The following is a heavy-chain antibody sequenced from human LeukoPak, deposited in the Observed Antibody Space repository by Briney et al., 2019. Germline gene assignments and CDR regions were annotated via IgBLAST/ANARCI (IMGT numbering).Heavy chain of an antibody. V-gene: IGHV3-30*02. J-gene: IGHJ3*02. CDR2: IRYDGSNK. CDR1: GFTFSSYG. CDR3: ASQQWLVSTFDI. Sequence: GGSLRLSCAASGFTFSSYGMHWVRQAPGKGLEWVAFIRYDGSNKYYADSVKGRFTISRDNSKNTLYLQMNSLRAEDTAVYYCASQQWLVSTFDIWGQGTMVTVSS. D-gene: IGHD6-19*01.